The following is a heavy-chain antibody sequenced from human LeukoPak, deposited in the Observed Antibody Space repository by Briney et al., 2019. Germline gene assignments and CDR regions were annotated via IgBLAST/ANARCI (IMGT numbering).Heavy chain of an antibody. CDR1: GFTFSSYA. CDR3: AKSHVSTATGTGRYFDY. D-gene: IGHD3-9*01. Sequence: GGSLRLSCAASGFTFSSYAMHWVRQAPGKGLEWVAVISYDGSNKYYADSVKGRLAISRDNSKNMVYLQMDSLRAEDTAVYYCAKSHVSTATGTGRYFDYWGQGTLVTVSS. CDR2: ISYDGSNK. V-gene: IGHV3-30-3*02. J-gene: IGHJ4*02.